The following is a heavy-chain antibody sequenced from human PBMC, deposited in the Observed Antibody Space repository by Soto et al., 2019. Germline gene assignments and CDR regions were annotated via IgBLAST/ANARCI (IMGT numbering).Heavy chain of an antibody. CDR3: AREASYCSGSYYPYYFDY. V-gene: IGHV1-46*01. J-gene: IGHJ4*02. CDR1: GYTFTSYY. D-gene: IGHD3-10*01. Sequence: QVQLVQSGAEVKKPGASVKVSCKASGYTFTSYYMHWVRQAPGQGLEWMGIINPSGGSTSYAQKFQGRVTMTRDTSTSTVYMELSSLRSEDTAVYYCAREASYCSGSYYPYYFDYWCQGTLVTVSS. CDR2: INPSGGST.